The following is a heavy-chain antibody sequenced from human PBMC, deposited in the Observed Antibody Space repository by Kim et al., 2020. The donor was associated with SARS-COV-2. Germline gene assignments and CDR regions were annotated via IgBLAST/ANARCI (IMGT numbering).Heavy chain of an antibody. CDR2: IYYSGST. J-gene: IGHJ4*02. CDR1: GGSISSYY. Sequence: SETLSLTCTVSGGSISSYYWSWIRQPPGKGLEWIGYIYYSGSTNYNPSLKSRVTISVDTSKNQFSLKLSSVTAADTAVYYCARAPPDRYDFWSGYSKGDLYYFDYWGQGTLVTVSS. D-gene: IGHD3-3*01. CDR3: ARAPPDRYDFWSGYSKGDLYYFDY. V-gene: IGHV4-59*01.